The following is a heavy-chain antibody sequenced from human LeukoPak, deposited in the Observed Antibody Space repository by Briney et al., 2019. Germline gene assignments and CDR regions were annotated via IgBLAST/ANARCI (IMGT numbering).Heavy chain of an antibody. D-gene: IGHD2-15*01. J-gene: IGHJ5*02. CDR2: INPSGGST. Sequence: ASVKVSCKASGYTFTSYYMHWVRQAPGQGLEWMGIINPSGGSTSYAQKFQGRVTMTRDTSTSTVYMELSSLRSEDTAVYYCAGCSGGSCYTSDWFDPWGQGTLVTVSS. V-gene: IGHV1-46*03. CDR3: AGCSGGSCYTSDWFDP. CDR1: GYTFTSYY.